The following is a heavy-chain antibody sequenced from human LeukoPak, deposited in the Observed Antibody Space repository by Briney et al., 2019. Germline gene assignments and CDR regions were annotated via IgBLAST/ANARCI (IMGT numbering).Heavy chain of an antibody. Sequence: GGSLRLSCAPSGFTFSSYAMSWVRQAPGKGLEWVAVISGGGSGTYYADSVRGRFTISRDNSKNTLYLQMNSLRAEDTALYYCARGLEDWGQGTLVTVSS. CDR1: GFTFSSYA. CDR2: ISGGGSGT. V-gene: IGHV3-23*01. CDR3: ARGLED. J-gene: IGHJ4*02. D-gene: IGHD1-1*01.